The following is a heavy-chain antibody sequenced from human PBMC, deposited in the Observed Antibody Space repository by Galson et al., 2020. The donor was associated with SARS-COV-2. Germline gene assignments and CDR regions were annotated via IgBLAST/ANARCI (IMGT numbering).Heavy chain of an antibody. D-gene: IGHD2-2*01. J-gene: IGHJ5*02. CDR3: AKARVPAAVKGLDQ. V-gene: IGHV3-23*01. Sequence: RESMRLSCAASGLTFSSYAMSWVRQAPGRGLEWVSTITTSGTSTYYADSVKGRFTISRDNSKNTLYLQMNSLRAEDTAVYYWAKARVPAAVKGLDQWGQVTLVTV. CDR2: ITTSGTST. CDR1: GLTFSSYA.